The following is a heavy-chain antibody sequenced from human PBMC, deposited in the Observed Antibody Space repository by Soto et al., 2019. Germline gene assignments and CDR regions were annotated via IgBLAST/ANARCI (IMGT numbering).Heavy chain of an antibody. CDR2: IIPIFGTA. D-gene: IGHD3-3*01. V-gene: IGHV1-69*01. J-gene: IGHJ6*02. CDR1: GGTFSSYA. Sequence: QVQLVQSGAEVKKPGSSVKVSCKASGGTFSSYAISWVRQAPGQGIEWMGGIIPIFGTANYAQKFQGRVTITADESTSTAYMELSSLRSEDTAVYYCARSYDFWSGYSYYYYYYGMDVWGQGTTVTVSS. CDR3: ARSYDFWSGYSYYYYYYGMDV.